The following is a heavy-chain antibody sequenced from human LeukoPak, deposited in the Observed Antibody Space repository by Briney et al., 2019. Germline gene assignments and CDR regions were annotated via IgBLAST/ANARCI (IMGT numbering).Heavy chain of an antibody. V-gene: IGHV1-2*02. J-gene: IGHJ4*02. CDR2: INPNSGGT. CDR1: GYTFTGYY. Sequence: ASVKVSCKASGYTFTGYYMHWVRQAPGQGLEWMGWINPNSGGTNYAQKFQGRVTMTRDTSISTAYMELSRLRSDDTAVYYCARVLGYYDSSGYYLGYWGQGTLVTVSS. D-gene: IGHD3-22*01. CDR3: ARVLGYYDSSGYYLGY.